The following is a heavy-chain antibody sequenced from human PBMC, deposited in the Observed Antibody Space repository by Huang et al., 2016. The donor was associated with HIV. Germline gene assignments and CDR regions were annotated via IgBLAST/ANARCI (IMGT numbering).Heavy chain of an antibody. D-gene: IGHD1-7*01. CDR2: IKQDESEK. CDR1: TFTFGAYW. J-gene: IGHJ6*02. Sequence: VESGGRSVQPGGSIKLSCVGSTFTFGAYWMSWVRQPPGKGSEWVENIKQDESEKYYVYSVKGRFNISRDNARKVLFVEMDDLRVEDTAIYFCATKTAGMDIWGQGTTVTVSS. CDR3: ATKTAGMDI. V-gene: IGHV3-7*01.